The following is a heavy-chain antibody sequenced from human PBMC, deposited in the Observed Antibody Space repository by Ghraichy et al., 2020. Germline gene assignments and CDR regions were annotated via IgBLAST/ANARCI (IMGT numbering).Heavy chain of an antibody. J-gene: IGHJ6*02. D-gene: IGHD3-10*01. V-gene: IGHV1-8*01. CDR2: MNPNSGNT. CDR3: ASQPPRGVIYDYYYYGMDV. Sequence: ASVKVSCKASGYTFTSYDINWVRQATGQGLEWMGWMNPNSGNTGYAQKFQGRVTMTRNTSISTAYMELSSLRSEDTAVYYCASQPPRGVIYDYYYYGMDVWGQGTTVTVSS. CDR1: GYTFTSYD.